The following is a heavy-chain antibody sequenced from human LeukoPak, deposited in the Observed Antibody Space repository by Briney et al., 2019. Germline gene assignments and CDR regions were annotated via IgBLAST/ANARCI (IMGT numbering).Heavy chain of an antibody. J-gene: IGHJ5*02. CDR3: ARAAARNWFDP. V-gene: IGHV4-59*01. D-gene: IGHD6-6*01. CDR2: IYYSGST. CDR1: GGSISDFY. Sequence: SETLSLTCSVSGGSISDFYWSWIRQPPGKGLEWIGYIYYSGSTNYNPSLKSRVTISVDTSKNQFSLKLSSVTAADTAVYYCARAAARNWFDPWGQGTLVTVSS.